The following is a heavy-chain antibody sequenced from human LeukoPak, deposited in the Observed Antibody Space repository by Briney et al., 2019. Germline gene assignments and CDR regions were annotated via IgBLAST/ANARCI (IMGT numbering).Heavy chain of an antibody. J-gene: IGHJ4*02. CDR2: MNPNSGNT. D-gene: IGHD2-15*01. Sequence: ASVKVSCKASGDTFTSYDINWVRQAPGQGLDWQGWMNPNSGNTGYAQKFQGRVAMTRDTSISTAYMDLNSLRSEDTAVYYCARDLYCSGGSCHSPAGRTYDYWGQGTLVTVSS. CDR3: ARDLYCSGGSCHSPAGRTYDY. CDR1: GDTFTSYD. V-gene: IGHV1-8*01.